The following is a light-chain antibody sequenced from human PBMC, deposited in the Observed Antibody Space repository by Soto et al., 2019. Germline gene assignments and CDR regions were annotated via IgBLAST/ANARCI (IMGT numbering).Light chain of an antibody. Sequence: DIQMTQSPSTLSASVGDRVTITYRASQSIDLFLNWFQQKPGKAPKLLIYDASNLETGVPSRFSGSGSGSDFTFTINNLQPEDIATYYCQQYVNLPLTFGQGTRLEIK. V-gene: IGKV1-33*01. CDR2: DAS. CDR3: QQYVNLPLT. CDR1: QSIDLF. J-gene: IGKJ5*01.